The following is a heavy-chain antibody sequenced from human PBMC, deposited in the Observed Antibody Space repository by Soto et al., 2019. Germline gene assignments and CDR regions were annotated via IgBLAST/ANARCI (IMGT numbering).Heavy chain of an antibody. CDR2: IIPIFGTA. V-gene: IGHV1-69*01. CDR3: ARVRGVVPAMRYWYFDL. CDR1: GGTFSSYA. D-gene: IGHD2-21*02. J-gene: IGHJ2*01. Sequence: QVQLVQSGAEVKKPGSSVKVSCKASGGTFSSYAISWVRQAPGQGLEWMGGIIPIFGTANYAQKFQGRVTITADESTSTAYMELSSLRSEDTAVYYCARVRGVVPAMRYWYFDLWGRGTLVTVSS.